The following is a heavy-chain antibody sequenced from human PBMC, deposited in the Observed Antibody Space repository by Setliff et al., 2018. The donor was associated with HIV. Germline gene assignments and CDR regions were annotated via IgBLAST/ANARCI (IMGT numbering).Heavy chain of an antibody. CDR2: IYTSGST. J-gene: IGHJ6*02. CDR3: ARDWAAPYYYGMDV. V-gene: IGHV4-61*02. D-gene: IGHD3-16*01. Sequence: PSETLSLTCSVSGGSISSGSYYWTWIRQAAGKGLEWIGRIYTSGSTNYYPSLKSRVTISVDKSKNQFSLKLSSVTAADTAVYYCARDWAAPYYYGMDVWGPGTTVTVSS. CDR1: GGSISSGSYY.